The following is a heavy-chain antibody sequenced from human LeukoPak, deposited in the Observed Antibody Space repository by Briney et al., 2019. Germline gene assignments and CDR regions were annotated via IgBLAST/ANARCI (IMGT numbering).Heavy chain of an antibody. J-gene: IGHJ4*02. CDR1: GGSISSSSYY. V-gene: IGHV4-39*07. Sequence: SETLSLTCTVSGGSISSSSYYWGWIRQPPGKGLEWIGSIYYSGSTYYNPSLKSRVTISVDTSKNQFSLKLSSVTAADTAVYYCARDRDYFDTSGYDYWGQGTLVTVSS. D-gene: IGHD3-22*01. CDR2: IYYSGST. CDR3: ARDRDYFDTSGYDY.